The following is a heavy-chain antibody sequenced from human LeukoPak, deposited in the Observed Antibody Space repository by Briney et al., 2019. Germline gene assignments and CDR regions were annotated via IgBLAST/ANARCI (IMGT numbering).Heavy chain of an antibody. J-gene: IGHJ4*02. V-gene: IGHV3-74*01. CDR1: GFTFSSYW. CDR3: ARGGLLWFGELIYFDY. D-gene: IGHD3-10*01. Sequence: GGSLRLSCAASGFTFSSYWMHWVRQAPGKGPVWVSRIRSDGSSASYADSVKGRFTISRDNAKNTLYLQMNSLRAEDTAVYYCARGGLLWFGELIYFDYWGQGTLVTVSS. CDR2: IRSDGSSA.